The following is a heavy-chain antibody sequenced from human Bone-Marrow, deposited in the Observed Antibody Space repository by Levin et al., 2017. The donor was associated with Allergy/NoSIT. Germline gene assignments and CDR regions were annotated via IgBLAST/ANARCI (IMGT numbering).Heavy chain of an antibody. D-gene: IGHD5-12*01. CDR3: AKYSTTDCSSSSCYAIGYRGYDR. V-gene: IGHV4-30-4*01. CDR2: IYYSGST. Sequence: LRLSCIVSGDSISRGHYYWSWIRQPPGKGLEWIGYIYYSGSTYYNPSLKSRVNISIDTSENRFSLKLRSVTPADSAVYYCAKYSTTDCSSSSCYAIGYRGYDRWGQGTLVTVAS. J-gene: IGHJ4*02. CDR1: GDSISRGHYY.